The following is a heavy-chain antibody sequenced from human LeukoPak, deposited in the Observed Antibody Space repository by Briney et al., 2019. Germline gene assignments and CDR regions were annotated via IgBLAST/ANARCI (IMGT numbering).Heavy chain of an antibody. D-gene: IGHD3-10*01. Sequence: SETLSLTCTVSGGSITSYYWSYIRQPAGKGLEWIGRIHTSGSTNYNPSLKSRLTMSVDTSKNQFSLKLTSVTAADTAVYYCARGSGSYPPLDYWGQGTLVTVFS. CDR3: ARGSGSYPPLDY. J-gene: IGHJ4*02. V-gene: IGHV4-4*07. CDR2: IHTSGST. CDR1: GGSITSYY.